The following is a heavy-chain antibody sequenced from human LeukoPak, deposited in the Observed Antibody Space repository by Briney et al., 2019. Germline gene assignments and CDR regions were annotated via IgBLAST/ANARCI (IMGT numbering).Heavy chain of an antibody. D-gene: IGHD2-2*01. Sequence: PSETLSLTCTVSGGSISSYYWSWIRQPPGKGLEWIGYIYYSGSTNYNPSLKSRVTISVDTSKNQFSLKLSSVTAADTAVYYCARVSSSTSWEGYYYYGMDVWGQRTTVTVS. CDR2: IYYSGST. V-gene: IGHV4-59*01. J-gene: IGHJ6*02. CDR3: ARVSSSTSWEGYYYYGMDV. CDR1: GGSISSYY.